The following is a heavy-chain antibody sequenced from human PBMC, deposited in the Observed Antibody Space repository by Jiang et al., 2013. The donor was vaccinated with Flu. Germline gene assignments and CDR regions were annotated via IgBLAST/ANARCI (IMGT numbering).Heavy chain of an antibody. D-gene: IGHD4-17*01. CDR1: GYSFSNYW. J-gene: IGHJ3*01. CDR3: ATQSTNIDDSGDSGDAFDV. V-gene: IGHV5-51*03. Sequence: VQLLESGAEMKKAGESLKISCKGSGYSFSNYWIAWVRQMPGKGLEWMGVIYPGDSDTRYSPSFRGHVTISADKSVRTTYLRWTSLKASDTAMYYCATQSTNIDDSGDSGDAFDVWGLGTMVTVSS. CDR2: IYPGDSDT.